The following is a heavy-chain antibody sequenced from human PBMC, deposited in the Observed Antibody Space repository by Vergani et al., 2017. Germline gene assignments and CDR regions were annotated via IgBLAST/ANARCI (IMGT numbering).Heavy chain of an antibody. CDR2: IYYSGST. Sequence: QVQLQESGPGLVKPSETLSLTCTVSGGSISSYYWSWIRQPPGKGLEWIGYIYYSGSTNYNPSLKSRVTISVDTSKNQFPLKLSSVTAAATAVYYCASDGGYYDDSSGYYWVSWGQGTLVTVSS. CDR3: ASDGGYYDDSSGYYWVS. V-gene: IGHV4-59*08. J-gene: IGHJ4*02. CDR1: GGSISSYY. D-gene: IGHD3-22*01.